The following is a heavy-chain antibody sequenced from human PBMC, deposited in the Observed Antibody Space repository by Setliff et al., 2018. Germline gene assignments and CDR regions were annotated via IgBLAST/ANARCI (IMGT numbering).Heavy chain of an antibody. CDR2: INA. CDR3: ARGPLDFVVTPAAAKFAYWGVEYFQH. V-gene: IGHV1-18*01. J-gene: IGHJ1*01. D-gene: IGHD2-2*01. CDR1: GYTFTSYG. Sequence: ASVKVSCKSSGYTFTSYGINWVRQAPGQGLEWMGWINAYAQKFQGRVTMTIDTLTSTAYMELRSLRSDDTAVYYCARGPLDFVVTPAAAKFAYWGVEYFQHWGQGTLVTV.